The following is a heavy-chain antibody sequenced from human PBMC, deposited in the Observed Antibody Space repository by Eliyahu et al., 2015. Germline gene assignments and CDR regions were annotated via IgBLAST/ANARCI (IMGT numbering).Heavy chain of an antibody. Sequence: LVQPGGSLRLSCSVSGVSFSDAKMSWVRQAPGKGLEWVANINEDGSEKFYVDSVKGRFTISRDDAKKSTYLQMNSLSAEDSAVYYCARDWAYWGQGILITVAS. CDR3: ARDWAY. CDR2: INEDGSEK. D-gene: IGHD3-16*01. J-gene: IGHJ4*02. V-gene: IGHV3-7*01. CDR1: GVSFSDAK.